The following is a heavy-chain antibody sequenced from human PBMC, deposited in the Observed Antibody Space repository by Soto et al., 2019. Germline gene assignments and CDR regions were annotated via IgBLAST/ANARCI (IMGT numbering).Heavy chain of an antibody. Sequence: GGSLRLSCAASGFTFSDHYMDWVRQAPGKGLEWVGRTRNKANSYTTEYAASVKGRFTISRDDSKNSLYLQMNSLKTEDTAVYYCARGDSSGYCTNGVCQQGTIRGIYSRDYYYYYMDVWGKGTTVTVSS. CDR1: GFTFSDHY. CDR3: ARGDSSGYCTNGVCQQGTIRGIYSRDYYYYYMDV. D-gene: IGHD2-8*01. V-gene: IGHV3-72*01. J-gene: IGHJ6*03. CDR2: TRNKANSYTT.